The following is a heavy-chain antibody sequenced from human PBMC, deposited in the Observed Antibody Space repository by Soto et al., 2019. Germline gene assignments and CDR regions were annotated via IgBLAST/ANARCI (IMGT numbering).Heavy chain of an antibody. J-gene: IGHJ4*02. CDR3: ARYGSGECNRGSCYSPFDY. D-gene: IGHD2-15*01. Sequence: SETLSLTCTVSGRSVSSVNYYWSWIRQPPGKGLEWIGYIYYSGSTYYNPSLRSRVTISVDTSKNQFSLKLSSVTAADTAVYYCARYGSGECNRGSCYSPFDYWGQGTLVTVSS. V-gene: IGHV4-30-4*01. CDR1: GRSVSSVNYY. CDR2: IYYSGST.